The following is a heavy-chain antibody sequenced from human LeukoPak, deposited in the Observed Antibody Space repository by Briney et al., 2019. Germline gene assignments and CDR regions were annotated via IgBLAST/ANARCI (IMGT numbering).Heavy chain of an antibody. Sequence: GGSLRLSCAASGFTFSSYAMSWVRQAPGKGLEWVSAISGSGGGTYYADSVKGRFTISRDNSKNTLYLQMNSLRAEDTALYYCAKRSGNSLLWWREDYWGQGTLVTVSS. CDR2: ISGSGGGT. CDR1: GFTFSSYA. V-gene: IGHV3-23*01. CDR3: AKRSGNSLLWWREDY. D-gene: IGHD2-21*01. J-gene: IGHJ4*02.